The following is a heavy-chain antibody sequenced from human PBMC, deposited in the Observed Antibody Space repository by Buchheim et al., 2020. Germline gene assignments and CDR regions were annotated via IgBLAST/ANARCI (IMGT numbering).Heavy chain of an antibody. CDR2: INPSGGST. J-gene: IGHJ6*02. CDR3: ARDRIAAAGKTYYYYYGMDV. V-gene: IGHV1-46*03. Sequence: QVQLVQSGAEVKKPGASVKVSCKASGYTFTSYYMHWVRQAPGQGLEWMGIINPSGGSTSYAQKFQGRVTMTRDTSTSTVSMELSSLRSEDTAVYYCARDRIAAAGKTYYYYYGMDVWGQGTT. CDR1: GYTFTSYY. D-gene: IGHD6-13*01.